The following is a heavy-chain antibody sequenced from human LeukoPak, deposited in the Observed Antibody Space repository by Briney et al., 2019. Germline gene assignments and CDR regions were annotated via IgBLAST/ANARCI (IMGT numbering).Heavy chain of an antibody. CDR2: ISSSGSTI. CDR1: GFTFSSFE. J-gene: IGHJ4*02. Sequence: GGSLRLSCAASGFTFSSFEMSWIRQAPGKGLEWVSYISSSGSTIYYADSVKGRFTISRYNAKNSLYLQMNSLRAEDTAVYYCARDGRVTVGATRYGYWGQGTLVTVSS. D-gene: IGHD1-26*01. CDR3: ARDGRVTVGATRYGY. V-gene: IGHV3-48*03.